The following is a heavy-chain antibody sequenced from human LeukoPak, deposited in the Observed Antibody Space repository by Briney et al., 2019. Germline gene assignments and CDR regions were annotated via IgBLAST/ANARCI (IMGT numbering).Heavy chain of an antibody. Sequence: SETLSLTCAVYGGSFSGYYWSWIRQPPGKGLEWIGEINHSGSTNYNPSLKSRVTISVDTSKNQFSLKLSSVTAADTAVYYCARTKLAAVAGTYRAPNWFDPWGQGTLVTVSS. CDR3: ARTKLAAVAGTYRAPNWFDP. V-gene: IGHV4-34*01. CDR2: INHSGST. J-gene: IGHJ5*02. CDR1: GGSFSGYY. D-gene: IGHD6-19*01.